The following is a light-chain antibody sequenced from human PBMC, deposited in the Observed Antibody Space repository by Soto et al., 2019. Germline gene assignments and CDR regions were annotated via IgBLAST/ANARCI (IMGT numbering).Light chain of an antibody. CDR2: AAS. Sequence: DIQMTQSPSTLSASVGDRVTITCRASQSISYWLAWYQQKPGNAPKLLTYAASSLESGVPSRFSGSGSGTEFTLTISSLQPEDFAIYYCQQLNSYPLTFGGGTKVDIK. V-gene: IGKV1-5*01. CDR1: QSISYW. CDR3: QQLNSYPLT. J-gene: IGKJ4*01.